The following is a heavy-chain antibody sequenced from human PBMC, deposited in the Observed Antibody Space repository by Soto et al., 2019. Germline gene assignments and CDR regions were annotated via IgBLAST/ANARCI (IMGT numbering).Heavy chain of an antibody. CDR3: ARGAARHYTYGMDV. D-gene: IGHD6-6*01. V-gene: IGHV3-30*04. J-gene: IGHJ6*02. Sequence: QVQLVESGGGVVQPGRSLRLSCAASGFSFSSYAMHWVRQAPGKGLEWVAVISYDGRNEYYADSVKGRFTISRDNSKNTLYLQMNSLRGDDTAVYYCARGAARHYTYGMDVWGQGTTVTVSS. CDR1: GFSFSSYA. CDR2: ISYDGRNE.